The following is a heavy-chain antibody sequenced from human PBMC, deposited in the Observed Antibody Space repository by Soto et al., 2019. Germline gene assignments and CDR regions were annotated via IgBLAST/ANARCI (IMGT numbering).Heavy chain of an antibody. CDR1: GFTFDDYT. V-gene: IGHV3-43*01. D-gene: IGHD2-15*01. J-gene: IGHJ6*02. CDR3: AKDLGYCSGGSCYGMDV. CDR2: ISWDGGST. Sequence: GGSLRLSCAASGFTFDDYTMHWVRQAPGKGLEWVSLISWDGGSTYYADSVKGRFTISRDNSKNSLYLQMNSLRTEDTALYYCAKDLGYCSGGSCYGMDVWGQGTTVTVSS.